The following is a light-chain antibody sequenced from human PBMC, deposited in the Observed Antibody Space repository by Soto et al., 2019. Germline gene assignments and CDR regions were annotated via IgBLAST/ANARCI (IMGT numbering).Light chain of an antibody. CDR1: RSNIGGNA. Sequence: QSVLTQPPSMSGTPGQRVTISCSGSRSNIGGNAVTWYQQVPGTAPKLLIYANDQRPSGVSDRFSGSKSATSASLATSGLQSEDEADYYCAVWDDNLKGLFGGGTQLTVL. CDR3: AVWDDNLKGL. J-gene: IGLJ2*01. CDR2: AND. V-gene: IGLV1-44*01.